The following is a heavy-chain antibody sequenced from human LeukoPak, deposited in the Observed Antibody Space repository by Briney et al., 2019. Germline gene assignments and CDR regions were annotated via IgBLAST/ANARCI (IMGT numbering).Heavy chain of an antibody. J-gene: IGHJ4*02. CDR3: ARHSSNYYFDY. Sequence: GGSLRPFCAASGFTFSSYSMNWVRQAPGKGLEWVSSISSSSSYIYYADSVKGRFTISRDNAKNSLYLQMNSLRAEDTAVYYCARHSSNYYFDYWGQGTLVTVSS. CDR2: ISSSSSYI. CDR1: GFTFSSYS. V-gene: IGHV3-21*01. D-gene: IGHD6-6*01.